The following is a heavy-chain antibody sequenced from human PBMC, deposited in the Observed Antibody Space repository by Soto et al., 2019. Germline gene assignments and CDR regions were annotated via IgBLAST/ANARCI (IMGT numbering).Heavy chain of an antibody. CDR3: VRVVAIPGYPDN. Sequence: SVMFSCKTSGGTFISYAISWVRLAPGQGLEWMGGIVPIVDTSTYAQKFQGRVTITADESTSTVYMELSSLRSDDTAVYYCVRVVAIPGYPDNWGQGTLVTVSS. CDR1: GGTFISYA. CDR2: IVPIVDTS. J-gene: IGHJ4*02. D-gene: IGHD5-12*01. V-gene: IGHV1-69*13.